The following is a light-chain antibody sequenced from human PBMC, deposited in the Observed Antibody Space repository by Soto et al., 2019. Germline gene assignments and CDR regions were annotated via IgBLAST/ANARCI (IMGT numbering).Light chain of an antibody. CDR2: ENN. Sequence: LPQPHSVSESPGRTVTISCTGSSGSIASHYVQWYQQRPGSAPTTVIYENNQRPSGVPGRFSASIDSSSNSASLTISGLKTEDEADYYCQSYDSNNQVFGGGTKVTVL. J-gene: IGLJ3*02. CDR3: QSYDSNNQV. CDR1: SGSIASHY. V-gene: IGLV6-57*02.